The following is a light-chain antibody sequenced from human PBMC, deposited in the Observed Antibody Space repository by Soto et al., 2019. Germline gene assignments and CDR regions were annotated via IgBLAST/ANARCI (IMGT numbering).Light chain of an antibody. CDR3: QQYHSLYT. Sequence: DIQMTQSPSTVSASVGDRVTITCRASQSIGTRLAWYQRKPGKAPKFLIYDASTLGSGVPSRFSGSGSGTEFNLTISSLQPDDFATYYCQQYHSLYTFGQGTNLEIK. V-gene: IGKV1-5*01. CDR1: QSIGTR. J-gene: IGKJ2*01. CDR2: DAS.